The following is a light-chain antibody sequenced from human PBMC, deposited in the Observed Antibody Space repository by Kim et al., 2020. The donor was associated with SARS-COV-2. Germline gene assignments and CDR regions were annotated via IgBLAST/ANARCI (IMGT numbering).Light chain of an antibody. CDR2: EAS. CDR1: QSVSSNF. J-gene: IGKJ1*01. Sequence: PGERATLSCRASQSVSSNFLAWFQHKPGQAPTLLMYEASIRATGIPDRFRGSGSGTDFTLTISRLEPEDFAVYYCHQYGSFPRTFGQGTKV. V-gene: IGKV3-20*01. CDR3: HQYGSFPRT.